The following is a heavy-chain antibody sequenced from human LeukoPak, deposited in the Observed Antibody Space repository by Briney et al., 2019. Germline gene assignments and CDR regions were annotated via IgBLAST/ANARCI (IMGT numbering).Heavy chain of an antibody. CDR1: GFTFSSYN. Sequence: GGSLRLSCAASGFTFSSYNMNWVRQAPGKGLEWVSSISSSSGYIYYADSVKGRSTISRDNAKNSLYLQMISLRAEDTALYYCARDALYSSSSEGDFDYWGQGTLVTVSS. V-gene: IGHV3-21*01. CDR2: ISSSSGYI. J-gene: IGHJ4*02. CDR3: ARDALYSSSSEGDFDY. D-gene: IGHD6-6*01.